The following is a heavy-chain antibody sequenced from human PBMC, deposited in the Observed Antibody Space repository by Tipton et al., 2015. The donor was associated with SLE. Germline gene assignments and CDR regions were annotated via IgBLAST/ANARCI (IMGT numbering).Heavy chain of an antibody. CDR2: IGWNSGSI. V-gene: IGHV3-9*01. J-gene: IGHJ4*02. CDR3: ARDRGGLVDTGMIEY. Sequence: SLRLSCAASGFTFKNYAMHWVRQVPGKGLEWVSGIGWNSGSIAYADSVKGRFTISRDNAKDSLYLQRNSLRVEDTALYYCARDRGGLVDTGMIEYWGQGTLVTVSS. CDR1: GFTFKNYA. D-gene: IGHD5-18*01.